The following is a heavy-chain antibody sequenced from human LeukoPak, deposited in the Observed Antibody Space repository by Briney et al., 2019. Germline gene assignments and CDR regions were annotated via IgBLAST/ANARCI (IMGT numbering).Heavy chain of an antibody. Sequence: PSETLSLTCSVSGGPISSSSYYWGWIRQPPGKGLEWIGSIYYSGSTYYNPSLKSRVTISVDTSKNQFSLKLSSVTAADTAVYYCARQEISSGDYWGQGTLVTVSS. CDR2: IYYSGST. CDR3: ARQEISSGDY. D-gene: IGHD6-6*01. V-gene: IGHV4-39*01. CDR1: GGPISSSSYY. J-gene: IGHJ4*02.